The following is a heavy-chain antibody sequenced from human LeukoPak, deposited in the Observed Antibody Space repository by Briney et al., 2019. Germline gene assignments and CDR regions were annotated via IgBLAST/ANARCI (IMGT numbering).Heavy chain of an antibody. J-gene: IGHJ6*02. D-gene: IGHD3-10*01. Sequence: KPSETLSLTCTVSGGAISSYYWSWIRQPPGKGLEWIGYIYYSGSTNYNPSLKSRVTISVDTSKNQFSLKLSSETAADTAVYYCASVSHITMVRGVTNRYYYYYGMDVWGQGTTVTVSS. CDR1: GGAISSYY. CDR2: IYYSGST. CDR3: ASVSHITMVRGVTNRYYYYYGMDV. V-gene: IGHV4-59*08.